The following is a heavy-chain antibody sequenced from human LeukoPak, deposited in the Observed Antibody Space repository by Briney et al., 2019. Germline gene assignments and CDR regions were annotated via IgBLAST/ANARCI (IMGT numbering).Heavy chain of an antibody. D-gene: IGHD2-15*01. V-gene: IGHV4-39*07. CDR1: GFTVSSNY. J-gene: IGHJ6*02. Sequence: PGGSLRLSCAASGFTVSSNYMSWVRQAPGKGLEGIGSIYYSGSTYYNPSLKSRVTISVDTSKNQFSLKLSSVTAADTAVYYCASGYCSGGSCYSEYYYYGMDVWGQGTTVTVSS. CDR2: IYYSGST. CDR3: ASGYCSGGSCYSEYYYYGMDV.